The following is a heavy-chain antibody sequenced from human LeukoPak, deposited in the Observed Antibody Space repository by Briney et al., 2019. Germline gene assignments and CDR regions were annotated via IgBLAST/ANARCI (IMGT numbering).Heavy chain of an antibody. Sequence: QTSETKSLTCTVSGASISSNYWSWIRQPPGRGLEWIGYITNSASTAYNSSLKSRVTISLDTSDNQFSLKLTSVTAADTAVYSCARNGGSWTFDHWGQGTLVTVSS. D-gene: IGHD3/OR15-3a*01. V-gene: IGHV4-59*08. CDR2: ITNSAST. CDR1: GASISSNY. J-gene: IGHJ4*02. CDR3: ARNGGSWTFDH.